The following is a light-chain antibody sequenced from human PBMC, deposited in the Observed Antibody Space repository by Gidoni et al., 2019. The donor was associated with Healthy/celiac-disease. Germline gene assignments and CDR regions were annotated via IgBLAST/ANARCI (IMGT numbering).Light chain of an antibody. CDR1: SSDVGSYNL. Sequence: QSALTHPASVSGSPGPSITISCTGTSSDVGSYNLVSWYQQHPGKAPKLMIYEGSKRHSGVSNRFSGSKSGNTASLTISGLQAEDEADYYCCSYAGSSTYVFGTGTKVTVL. V-gene: IGLV2-23*01. J-gene: IGLJ1*01. CDR3: CSYAGSSTYV. CDR2: EGS.